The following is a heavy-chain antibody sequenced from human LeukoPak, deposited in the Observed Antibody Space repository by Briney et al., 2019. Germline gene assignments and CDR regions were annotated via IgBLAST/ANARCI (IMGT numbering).Heavy chain of an antibody. V-gene: IGHV3-48*01. CDR1: GFTFTTYN. Sequence: HPGGSLRLSCVASGFTFTTYNMNWVRQTPGKRLEWLSYISSSGNTIHYADSVRGRFTISRDNAKNSLFLQMNSLKAEDTAVYYCAELGITMIGGVWGKGTTVTISS. D-gene: IGHD3-10*02. CDR3: AELGITMIGGV. J-gene: IGHJ6*04. CDR2: ISSSGNTI.